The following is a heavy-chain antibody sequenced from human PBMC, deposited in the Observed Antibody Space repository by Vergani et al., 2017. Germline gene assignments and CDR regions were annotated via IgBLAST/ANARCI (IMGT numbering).Heavy chain of an antibody. CDR1: GFTFSHYS. Sequence: EVQMVESGGGLVKPGGSLRLSCVASGFTFSHYSMNWVRQAPGKGLEWVSSISGNNDDVYYADSVKGRFTISRDNSKNTLFLHMNSLRPEDTAVYYCAKVGRSEVAGTFGAFDIWGQGTTVTISS. V-gene: IGHV3-21*04. CDR2: ISGNNDDV. D-gene: IGHD6-19*01. J-gene: IGHJ3*02. CDR3: AKVGRSEVAGTFGAFDI.